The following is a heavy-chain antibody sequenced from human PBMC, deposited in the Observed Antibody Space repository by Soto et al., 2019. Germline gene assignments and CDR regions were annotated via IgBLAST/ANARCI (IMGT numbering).Heavy chain of an antibody. D-gene: IGHD3-22*01. CDR2: IIPIFGTA. Sequence: GTPVKVSCKASRVTFRSYALSWLRHAPGQGLEWMGGIIPIFGTANYAQKFQGRVTITADESTSTAYMELSSLRSEDTAVYYCARDTLPLSYYYDSSGPYYYGMAVWGQGTTVTVSS. J-gene: IGHJ6*02. V-gene: IGHV1-69*13. CDR1: RVTFRSYA. CDR3: ARDTLPLSYYYDSSGPYYYGMAV.